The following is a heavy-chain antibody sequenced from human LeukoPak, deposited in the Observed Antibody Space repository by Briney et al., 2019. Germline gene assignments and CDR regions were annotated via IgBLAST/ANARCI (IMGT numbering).Heavy chain of an antibody. J-gene: IGHJ6*02. Sequence: PSETLSLTCAVYGGSFSGYYWSWIRQPPGKGLEWIGEINHSGSPNYNPSLKSRVTISVDTSKNQFSLKLSSVTAADTAVYYCARGGVVVPAAMEGDYYYYGMDVWGQGTTVTVSS. D-gene: IGHD2-2*01. V-gene: IGHV4-34*01. CDR2: INHSGSP. CDR3: ARGGVVVPAAMEGDYYYYGMDV. CDR1: GGSFSGYY.